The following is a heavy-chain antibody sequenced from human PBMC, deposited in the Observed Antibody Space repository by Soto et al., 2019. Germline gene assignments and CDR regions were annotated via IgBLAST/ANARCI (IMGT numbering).Heavy chain of an antibody. CDR3: AKDDGSTIPFYSGVDY. CDR1: GFTFSSYA. Sequence: GGSLRLSCAASGFTFSSYAMSWVRQAPGKGLEWVSAISGSGGSTYYADSVKGRFTISRDNSKNTLYLQMNSLRAEDTVVYYCAKDDGSTIPFYSGVDYWGQGTLVTVSS. CDR2: ISGSGGST. D-gene: IGHD3-10*01. J-gene: IGHJ4*02. V-gene: IGHV3-23*01.